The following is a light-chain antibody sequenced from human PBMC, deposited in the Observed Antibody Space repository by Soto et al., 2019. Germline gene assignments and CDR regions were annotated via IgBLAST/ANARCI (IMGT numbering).Light chain of an antibody. Sequence: DIQMTQSPSTLSASVGDRVTITCRASQSISSWLAWYQQKPGKAPKLLIFQASSLKSGVPSRFSGSESATEYTLTISSLQPDDFATYYCEDYSSSSGLTFGGGTKVEIK. V-gene: IGKV1-5*03. J-gene: IGKJ4*01. CDR2: QAS. CDR3: EDYSSSSGLT. CDR1: QSISSW.